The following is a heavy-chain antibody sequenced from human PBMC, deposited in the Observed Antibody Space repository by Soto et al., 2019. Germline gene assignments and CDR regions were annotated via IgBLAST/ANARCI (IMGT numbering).Heavy chain of an antibody. CDR3: AKERSSGWSFDY. Sequence: EVPLLESGGGLVQPGGSLRLSCAASGFTFSTYAMNWVRQAPGKGLEWVSGISGSGDSTYYADSVKGRFTVSRDNSKNTLYLQMNSLRAEDTAVFSCAKERSSGWSFDYWGQGTLVTVSS. CDR1: GFTFSTYA. J-gene: IGHJ4*02. V-gene: IGHV3-23*01. CDR2: ISGSGDST. D-gene: IGHD6-19*01.